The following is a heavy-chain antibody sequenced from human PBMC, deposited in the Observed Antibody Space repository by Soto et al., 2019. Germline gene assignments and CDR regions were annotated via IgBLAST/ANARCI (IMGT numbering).Heavy chain of an antibody. Sequence: SETLSLTCTVSGGSVSSNSYSWGWIRQSPGKGLEWIATIYASEDTYYNPSLLSRVTISVDTSKNEFSLRLTSVTAADTGVYYCARQGLAVADPPDYWGQGTLVTVSS. CDR2: IYASEDT. J-gene: IGHJ4*02. D-gene: IGHD6-19*01. CDR1: GGSVSSNSYS. CDR3: ARQGLAVADPPDY. V-gene: IGHV4-39*01.